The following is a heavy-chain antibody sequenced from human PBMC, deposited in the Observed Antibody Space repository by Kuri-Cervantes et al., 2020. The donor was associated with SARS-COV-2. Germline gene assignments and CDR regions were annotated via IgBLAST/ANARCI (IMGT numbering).Heavy chain of an antibody. D-gene: IGHD6-13*01. Sequence: LRRTCTVSGDSISSYFWSWVRQPAGKGLEWFGHIYTSGSTNYNPSLKSRVTMSVDTSKNHFSLRLSSVTAADTAVYYCARVLEGIVAAGSHYYYMDVWGKGTTVTVSS. CDR1: GDSISSYF. V-gene: IGHV4-4*07. CDR3: ARVLEGIVAAGSHYYYMDV. J-gene: IGHJ6*03. CDR2: IYTSGST.